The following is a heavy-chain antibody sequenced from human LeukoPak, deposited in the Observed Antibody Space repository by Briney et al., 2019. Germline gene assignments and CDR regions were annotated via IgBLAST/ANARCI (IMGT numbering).Heavy chain of an antibody. CDR2: INSDGSVT. Sequence: GGSLRLSCAASGFIFSNYWMYWVRQAPGKGLVWVSRINSDGSVTAYADAVKGRFTISRDNAKNTLYLQMNSLRAEDTAVYYCARCRSGGSCYRDVFDIWGQGTMVTVSS. CDR1: GFIFSNYW. V-gene: IGHV3-74*01. J-gene: IGHJ3*02. CDR3: ARCRSGGSCYRDVFDI. D-gene: IGHD2-15*01.